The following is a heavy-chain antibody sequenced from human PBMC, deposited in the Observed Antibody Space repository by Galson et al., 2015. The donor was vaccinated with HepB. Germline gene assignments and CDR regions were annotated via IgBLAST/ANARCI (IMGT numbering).Heavy chain of an antibody. D-gene: IGHD5-12*01. V-gene: IGHV3-21*01. CDR3: ARLATPRGYYDY. CDR1: YG. J-gene: IGHJ4*02. Sequence: YGMNWVRQAPGKGLEWVSSISSTSSYIYYADSVKGRFTISRDNAKNSLYLQMNSLRAEDTAVYYCARLATPRGYYDYWGQGTLVTVSS. CDR2: ISSTSSYI.